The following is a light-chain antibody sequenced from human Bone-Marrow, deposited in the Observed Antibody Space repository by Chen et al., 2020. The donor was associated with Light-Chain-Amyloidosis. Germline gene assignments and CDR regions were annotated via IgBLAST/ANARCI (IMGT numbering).Light chain of an antibody. J-gene: IGLJ1*01. CDR3: SSYTITSTLV. CDR1: SSDVGGDNH. Sequence: QSALTQPASVSGSPGQSITISCTGTSSDVGGDNHVSWYQQHPDKAPKLMIYEVTNRPSWVPDRFSGAKSDNTGYLTMSGRQTEDEADYFCSSYTITSTLVFGSGTRVTVL. V-gene: IGLV2-14*01. CDR2: EVT.